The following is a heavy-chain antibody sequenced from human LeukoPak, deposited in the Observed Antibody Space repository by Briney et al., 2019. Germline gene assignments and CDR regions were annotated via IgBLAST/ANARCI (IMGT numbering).Heavy chain of an antibody. CDR1: GGSISSSSYY. CDR3: ARVPGTKSRPSYYTDY. Sequence: SETLSLTCTVSGGSISSSSYYWGWIRQPPGKGLEWIGSIYYSGSTYYNPSLKSRVTISVDTSKNQFSLKLSSVTAADTAVYYCARVPGTKSRPSYYTDYWGQGTLVTVSS. D-gene: IGHD1-26*01. CDR2: IYYSGST. J-gene: IGHJ4*02. V-gene: IGHV4-39*07.